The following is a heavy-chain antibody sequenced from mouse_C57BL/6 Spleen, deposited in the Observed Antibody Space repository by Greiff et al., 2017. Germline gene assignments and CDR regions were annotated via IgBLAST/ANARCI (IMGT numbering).Heavy chain of an antibody. J-gene: IGHJ3*01. CDR3: ARGRYGYSETWFAY. V-gene: IGHV3-6*01. D-gene: IGHD1-1*01. CDR1: GYSITGGYF. CDR2: IRYDGSN. Sequence: EVQLVESGPGLVKPSQSLSLSCTVTGYSITGGYFWNWIRQFPGSKLEWMGFIRYDGSNNYNPSLKNRTSITLDTSKNQVFLKLNSVTTEDTASYYCARGRYGYSETWFAYWGQGTLVTVSA.